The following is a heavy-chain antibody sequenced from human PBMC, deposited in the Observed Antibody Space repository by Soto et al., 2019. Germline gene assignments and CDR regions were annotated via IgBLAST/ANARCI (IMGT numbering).Heavy chain of an antibody. V-gene: IGHV3-73*01. CDR2: IRSKANSYAT. D-gene: IGHD3-16*01. CDR1: GFTFSGSA. J-gene: IGHJ5*02. CDR3: TRPSWGASGFDPNWFDP. Sequence: GGSLRLSCAASGFTFSGSAMHWVRQASGKGLEWVGRIRSKANSYATAYAASVKGRFTISRDDSKNTAYLQMNSLKTEDTAVYYCTRPSWGASGFDPNWFDPWGQGTLVTVSS.